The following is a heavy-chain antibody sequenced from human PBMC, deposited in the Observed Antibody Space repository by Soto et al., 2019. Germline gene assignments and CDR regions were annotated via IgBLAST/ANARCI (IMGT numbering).Heavy chain of an antibody. CDR2: ISGSGGST. CDR1: GFTFSSYA. V-gene: IGHV3-23*01. CDR3: AKWLPYDSSGSALDY. Sequence: LRLSCAASGFTFSSYAMSWVRQAPGKGLEWVSAISGSGGSTYYADSVKGRFTISRDNSKNTLHLQMNSLRAEDTAVYYCAKWLPYDSSGSALDYWGQGTLVTVSS. J-gene: IGHJ4*02. D-gene: IGHD3-22*01.